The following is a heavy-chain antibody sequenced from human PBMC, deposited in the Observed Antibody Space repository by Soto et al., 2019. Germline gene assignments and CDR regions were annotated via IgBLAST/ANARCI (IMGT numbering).Heavy chain of an antibody. CDR2: ISAYNGDT. CDR3: ARAEDWSGDAFDI. D-gene: IGHD3-9*01. CDR1: GYAFTNYG. Sequence: ASVKVSCKASGYAFTNYGITWVRQAPGQGLEWMGWISAYNGDTNYAQKLQGRVTMTTDTSTSTAYMELRSLRSDDTAVHYCARAEDWSGDAFDIWGQGTMVTVSS. J-gene: IGHJ3*02. V-gene: IGHV1-18*01.